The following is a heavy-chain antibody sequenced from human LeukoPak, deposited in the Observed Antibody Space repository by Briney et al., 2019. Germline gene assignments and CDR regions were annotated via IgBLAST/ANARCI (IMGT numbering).Heavy chain of an antibody. J-gene: IGHJ4*02. V-gene: IGHV3-30-3*01. D-gene: IGHD1-1*01. CDR3: ARGSLSWRWPLDDY. CDR2: ISYDGSNK. Sequence: GGSLRLSCAASGFTFSSYAMHWVRQAPAPGLERVAVISYDGSNKYYADSVKGRFTISRDNSKNTLYLQMSSLRAEDTAVYYCARGSLSWRWPLDDYWGQGTLVTVSS. CDR1: GFTFSSYA.